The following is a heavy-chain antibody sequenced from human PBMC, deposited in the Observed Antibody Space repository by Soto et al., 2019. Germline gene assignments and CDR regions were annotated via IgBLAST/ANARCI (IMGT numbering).Heavy chain of an antibody. CDR1: GFTFSAPW. V-gene: IGHV3-7*01. CDR2: MNTDGRVK. D-gene: IGHD3-22*01. J-gene: IGHJ4*02. CDR3: ARGYDYLIDY. Sequence: LRLSCAASGFTFSAPWMNWVRQTPGKGPEWVANMNTDGRVKNYAESVRGRFTISRDNAKNSLYLQMNSLRAEDTAVYSCARGYDYLIDYWGQGTPVTVSS.